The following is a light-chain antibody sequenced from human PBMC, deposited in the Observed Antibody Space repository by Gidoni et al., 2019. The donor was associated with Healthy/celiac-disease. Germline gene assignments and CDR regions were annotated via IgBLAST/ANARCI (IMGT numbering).Light chain of an antibody. CDR3: QQYDNLPIT. J-gene: IGKJ5*01. CDR2: DAS. Sequence: DIQMTQSPSSLSASVGDRVTITFQASQDISNYLNWYQQKPGKAPKLLIYDASNLETGVPSRFIGSGSGTDFTFTISSLQPEDIATYYCQQYDNLPITFGQGTRLEIK. CDR1: QDISNY. V-gene: IGKV1-33*01.